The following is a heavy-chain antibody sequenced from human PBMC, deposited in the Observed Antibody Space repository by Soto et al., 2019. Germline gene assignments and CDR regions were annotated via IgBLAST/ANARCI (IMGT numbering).Heavy chain of an antibody. Sequence: QLVESGGGLVEPGGSLRLSCTASGLALTSDWLSWVRQVPGKGLEWLGLIKSNLDGGTTDYAAPLKGRIRISRDDSRNTVSLQLDRLNSEDTAFYYCAIARRQTNYGWSKTFEFWGQGTLVTVSS. CDR3: AIARRQTNYGWSKTFEF. CDR1: GLALTSDW. V-gene: IGHV3-15*07. D-gene: IGHD3-16*01. J-gene: IGHJ4*02. CDR2: IKSNLDGGTT.